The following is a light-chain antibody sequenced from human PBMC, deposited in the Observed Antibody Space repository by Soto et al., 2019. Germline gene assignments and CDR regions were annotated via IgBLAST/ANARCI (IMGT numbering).Light chain of an antibody. J-gene: IGKJ1*01. CDR2: AAT. CDR3: QQYYSYRRT. CDR1: QSISFY. V-gene: IGKV1-39*01. Sequence: DIQMTQSPSSLSASIGDRVTLTCRASQSISFYLNWYQQKPGKAPRLLIYAATSLPSAVPLRFSGGGSGADFTLTISCLQSEDFATYYCQQYYSYRRTFGQGTKV.